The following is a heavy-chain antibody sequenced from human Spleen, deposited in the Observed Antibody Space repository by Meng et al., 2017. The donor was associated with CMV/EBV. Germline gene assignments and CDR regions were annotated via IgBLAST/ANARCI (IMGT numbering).Heavy chain of an antibody. Sequence: ASVKVSCKASGYTFTDYYMHWVRQAPGQGPEWMGWINANSGGTHYAQKFQGRVTMTRDTSISTAYMELRSLRSDDTAVCYCARGGGYSYYNWFDPWGQGTLVTVSS. D-gene: IGHD5-18*01. CDR3: ARGGGYSYYNWFDP. V-gene: IGHV1-2*02. CDR2: INANSGGT. CDR1: GYTFTDYY. J-gene: IGHJ5*02.